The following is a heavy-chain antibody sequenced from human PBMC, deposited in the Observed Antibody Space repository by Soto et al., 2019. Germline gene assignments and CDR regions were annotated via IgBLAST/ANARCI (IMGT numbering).Heavy chain of an antibody. CDR1: GFNFGVFG. CDR2: LSYEGSEE. D-gene: IGHD6-19*01. V-gene: IGHV3-30*03. CDR3: ALTRRSSLLEVAGPGFEY. Sequence: GWSLRLSCAASGFNFGVFGMHWVRQAPGKGLEWLSVLSYEGSEEYYADSVRGRFTISRDNSKNTLFLQMDSLRVDDTGVYYCALTRRSSLLEVAGPGFEYWGQGTLVTVSS. J-gene: IGHJ4*02.